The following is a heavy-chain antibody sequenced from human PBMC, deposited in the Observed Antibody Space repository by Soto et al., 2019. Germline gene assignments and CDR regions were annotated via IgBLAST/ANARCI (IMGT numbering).Heavy chain of an antibody. CDR2: IDPSGGGT. CDR3: ARDRVDCSGGNCWRSVEDT. J-gene: IGHJ5*02. D-gene: IGHD2-15*01. Sequence: QVQLVQSGAEVKKPGASVKVSCKASGYTFTSYYMHWVRQAPGQGLEWMGIIDPSGGGTSYAQKFQGRLTRTRDTSPSTVYMELSSLRSEDTAVYYCARDRVDCSGGNCWRSVEDTWGQGTLVTVSS. CDR1: GYTFTSYY. V-gene: IGHV1-46*01.